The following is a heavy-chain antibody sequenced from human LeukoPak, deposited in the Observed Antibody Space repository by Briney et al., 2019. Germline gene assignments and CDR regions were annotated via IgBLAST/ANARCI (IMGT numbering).Heavy chain of an antibody. D-gene: IGHD6-19*01. V-gene: IGHV1-18*01. CDR1: GYTFTSYG. J-gene: IGHJ4*02. CDR2: ISAYNGNT. Sequence: ASVKVSCKASGYTFTSYGISWVRQAPGQGLEWMGWISAYNGNTNYAQKLQGRVTMTTDTSTSTAYMELRSLRSDDTAVCYCARTRRSGWYFDYWGQGTLVTVSS. CDR3: ARTRRSGWYFDY.